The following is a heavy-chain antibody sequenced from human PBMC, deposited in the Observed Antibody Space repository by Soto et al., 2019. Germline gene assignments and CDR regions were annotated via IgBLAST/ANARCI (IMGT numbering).Heavy chain of an antibody. Sequence: ASVKVSCKASGYTFTSYAMHWVRQPPGQRLEWMGWINAGNGNTKYSQKFQGRVTITRDTSASTAYMELSSLRSEDTAVYYCARVKGPYSSGWYLDYWGQGTLVTVSS. CDR3: ARVKGPYSSGWYLDY. D-gene: IGHD6-19*01. J-gene: IGHJ4*02. CDR2: INAGNGNT. CDR1: GYTFTSYA. V-gene: IGHV1-3*01.